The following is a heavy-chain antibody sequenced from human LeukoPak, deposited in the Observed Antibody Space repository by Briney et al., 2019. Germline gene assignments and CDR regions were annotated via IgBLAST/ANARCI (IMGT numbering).Heavy chain of an antibody. D-gene: IGHD4-23*01. Sequence: PSETLSLTCTVSGGSISSSSYYWGWIRQPPGKGLEWIGSIYYSGSTYYNPSLKSRVTISVDTSKNQFSLKLSSVTAADTAVYYCARANGGNSDYWGQGTLVTVSS. J-gene: IGHJ4*02. V-gene: IGHV4-39*07. CDR2: IYYSGST. CDR3: ARANGGNSDY. CDR1: GGSISSSSYY.